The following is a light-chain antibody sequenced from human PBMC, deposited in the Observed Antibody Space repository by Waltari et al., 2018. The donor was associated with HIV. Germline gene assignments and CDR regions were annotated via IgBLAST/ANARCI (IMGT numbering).Light chain of an antibody. V-gene: IGLV7-46*01. CDR2: DTS. CDR1: TGAVPSGHS. CDR3: LLSYSGARI. J-gene: IGLJ2*01. Sequence: QAVVPQEPSLTVSPGGTVTLPCGSSTGAVPSGHSPDWFQQKPGQAPRTLIFDTSNKHSWTPARFSGSLLGGKAALTLSGAQPEDEAEYYCLLSYSGARIFGGGTKLTVL.